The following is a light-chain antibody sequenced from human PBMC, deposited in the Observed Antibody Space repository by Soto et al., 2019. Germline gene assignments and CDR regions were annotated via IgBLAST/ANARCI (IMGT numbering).Light chain of an antibody. Sequence: EIVLTQSPATLSLSPGERATLSCRASQSVSNYLAWYQQKPGQAPRLLIYDASNRATGIPARFSGSGSGTDITVTISALEREDFAVYYCQQHINGHCFGGGTKVEIK. J-gene: IGKJ4*01. CDR1: QSVSNY. CDR2: DAS. V-gene: IGKV3-11*01. CDR3: QQHINGHC.